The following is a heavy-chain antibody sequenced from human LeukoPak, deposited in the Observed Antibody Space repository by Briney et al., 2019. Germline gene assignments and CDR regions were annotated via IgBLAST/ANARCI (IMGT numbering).Heavy chain of an antibody. CDR2: INWNGGST. V-gene: IGHV3-20*04. Sequence: GGSLRLSCAASGFTFDDYGMSWVRQAPGKGLEWVSGINWNGGSTGYADSVKGRFTISSDNAKNSLYLQMNSLRAEDTALYYCARERLGELSYPMDVWGKGTTVTVSS. J-gene: IGHJ6*03. CDR1: GFTFDDYG. D-gene: IGHD3-16*02. CDR3: ARERLGELSYPMDV.